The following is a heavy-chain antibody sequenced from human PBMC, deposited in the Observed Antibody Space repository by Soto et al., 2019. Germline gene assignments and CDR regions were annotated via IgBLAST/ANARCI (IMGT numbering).Heavy chain of an antibody. D-gene: IGHD2-2*01. CDR1: GFTFSSYA. Sequence: GGSLRLSCAASGFTFSSYAMSWVRQAPGKGLEWVSAISGSGGSTYYADSVKGRFTISRDNSKNTLYLQMSSLRAEDTAVYYCAKVIPAAPLLVDAFDIWGQGTMVTVSS. CDR2: ISGSGGST. J-gene: IGHJ3*02. CDR3: AKVIPAAPLLVDAFDI. V-gene: IGHV3-23*01.